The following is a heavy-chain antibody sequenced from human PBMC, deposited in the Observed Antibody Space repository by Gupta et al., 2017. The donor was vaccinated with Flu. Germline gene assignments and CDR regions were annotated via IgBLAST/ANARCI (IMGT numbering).Heavy chain of an antibody. Sequence: EVQLVESGGNAVQPGRSLRLSCAASGFNFNTYWMSWVRQAPGKGPERVANITQDGSDQHYVDSVKGRFSISRDNAKNSLFLQMNSLRAEDTAIFYCAKQPYSTLCSHHDYWGQGTQVSVSS. CDR1: GFNFNTYW. CDR2: ITQDGSDQ. V-gene: IGHV3-7*01. D-gene: IGHD2-2*01. J-gene: IGHJ4*02. CDR3: AKQPYSTLCSHHDY.